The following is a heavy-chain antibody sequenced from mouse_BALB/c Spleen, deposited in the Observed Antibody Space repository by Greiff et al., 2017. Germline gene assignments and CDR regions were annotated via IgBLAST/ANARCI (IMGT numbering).Heavy chain of an antibody. CDR2: INPSTGYT. J-gene: IGHJ4*01. V-gene: IGHV1-7*01. CDR3: ARRLRLEKGYAMDY. Sequence: VQLQQSGAELAKPGASVKMSCKASGYTFTSYWMHWVKQRPGQGLEWIGYINPSTGYTEYNQKFKDKATLTADKSSSTAYMQLSSLTSEDSAVYYCARRLRLEKGYAMDYWGQGTSVTVSS. CDR1: GYTFTSYW. D-gene: IGHD1-2*01.